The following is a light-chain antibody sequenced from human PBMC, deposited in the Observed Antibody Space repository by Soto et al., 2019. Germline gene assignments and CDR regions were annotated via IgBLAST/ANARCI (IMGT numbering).Light chain of an antibody. Sequence: ILFSQSPGPLSFSPGGKDTPPRRARQRVSSSYLAWYQQKPGQAPRLLIYGASTRATGIPDRFSGSGSGTDFTLTISRLEPEDFAVYFCQRYGSSPPFTFGQGTKVDIK. CDR3: QRYGSSPPFT. J-gene: IGKJ2*01. CDR2: GAS. CDR1: QRVSSSY. V-gene: IGKV3-20*01.